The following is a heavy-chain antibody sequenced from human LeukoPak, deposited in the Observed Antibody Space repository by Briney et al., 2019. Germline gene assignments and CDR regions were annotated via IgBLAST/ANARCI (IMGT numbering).Heavy chain of an antibody. CDR2: ISAYNGNT. CDR1: GYTFTSYG. CDR3: ARRHSSGWYNPNWFDP. J-gene: IGHJ5*02. Sequence: ASVKVSCKASGYTFTSYGISWVRQAPGQGLEWMGWISAYNGNTNYAQKLQGRVTMTTDTSTSTAYMELRSLRSDDTVVYYCARRHSSGWYNPNWFDPWGQGTLVTVSS. D-gene: IGHD6-19*01. V-gene: IGHV1-18*01.